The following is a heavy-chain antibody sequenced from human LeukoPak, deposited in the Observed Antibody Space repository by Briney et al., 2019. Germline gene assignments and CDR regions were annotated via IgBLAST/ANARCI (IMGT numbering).Heavy chain of an antibody. Sequence: TGGSLRLSCAASGFTFSSYAMSWVSQAPGKGLEWVSAISGSGGSTYYADSVKGRFTISRDNSKNTLYLQMNSLRAEDTAAYYCAKDKTPMNCSTTSCYYYYYGMDVWGQGTAVTVSS. CDR3: AKDKTPMNCSTTSCYYYYYGMDV. CDR1: GFTFSSYA. D-gene: IGHD2-2*01. J-gene: IGHJ6*02. V-gene: IGHV3-23*01. CDR2: ISGSGGST.